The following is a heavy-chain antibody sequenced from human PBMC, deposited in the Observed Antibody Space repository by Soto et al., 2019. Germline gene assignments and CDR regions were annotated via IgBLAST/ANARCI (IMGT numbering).Heavy chain of an antibody. D-gene: IGHD2-8*01. CDR3: ASDDPAYCTNGECVLGILNH. Sequence: QVHLVQSGAEVKKPGSWVKVSCKASGGTFSRSAISWVRQAPGQGLEWMGVIIPVFGTANYTQKFQDRVTITADESTTTAYMELYRLRSEDTAVYYCASDDPAYCTNGECVLGILNHWGQGTQVTVS. V-gene: IGHV1-69*01. CDR1: GGTFSRSA. J-gene: IGHJ5*02. CDR2: IIPVFGTA.